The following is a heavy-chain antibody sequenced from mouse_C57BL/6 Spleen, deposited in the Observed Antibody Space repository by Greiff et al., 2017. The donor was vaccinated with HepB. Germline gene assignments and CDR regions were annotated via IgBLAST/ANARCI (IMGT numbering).Heavy chain of an antibody. CDR3: TSIYSNYEGAY. Sequence: QVQLQQSGAELVRPGASVTLSCKASGYTFTDYEMHWVKQTPVHGLEWIGAIDPETGGTAYNQKFKGKAILTADKSSSTAYMELRSLTSEDSAVYYCTSIYSNYEGAYWGQGTLVTVSA. CDR1: GYTFTDYE. J-gene: IGHJ3*01. D-gene: IGHD2-5*01. V-gene: IGHV1-15*01. CDR2: IDPETGGT.